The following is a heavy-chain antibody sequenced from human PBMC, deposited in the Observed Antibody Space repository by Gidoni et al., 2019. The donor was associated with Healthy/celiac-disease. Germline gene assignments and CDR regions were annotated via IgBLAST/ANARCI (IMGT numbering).Heavy chain of an antibody. V-gene: IGHV3-15*01. J-gene: IGHJ3*02. Sequence: EVQLVESGGGLVKPGGSLRLSCAASGFTFSNAWMSWVRQAPGKGLGWVGRIKSKTDGGTTDYAAPVKGRFTISRDDSKNTLYLQMNSLKTEDTAVYYCTPDINYYDSSGYYSDAFDIWGQGTMVTVSS. CDR3: TPDINYYDSSGYYSDAFDI. CDR1: GFTFSNAW. D-gene: IGHD3-22*01. CDR2: IKSKTDGGTT.